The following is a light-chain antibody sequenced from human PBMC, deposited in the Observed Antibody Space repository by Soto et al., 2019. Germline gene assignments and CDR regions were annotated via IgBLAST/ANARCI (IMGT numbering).Light chain of an antibody. CDR2: DAS. Sequence: EIVLTQSPAALSLSPGERATLSCRASQSIDTYLAWFQQKPGQAPRLLIYDASTRATGIPERFSGSGSGTDFTLTISSLEPEDFAVYYCQKRSNWPPLTFGGGTKVEVK. CDR1: QSIDTY. V-gene: IGKV3-11*01. CDR3: QKRSNWPPLT. J-gene: IGKJ4*01.